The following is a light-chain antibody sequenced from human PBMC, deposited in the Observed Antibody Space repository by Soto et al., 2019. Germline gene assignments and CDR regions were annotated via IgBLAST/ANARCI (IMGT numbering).Light chain of an antibody. CDR3: SSYTSSSTV. CDR2: DVN. CDR1: SSDVGGYNY. V-gene: IGLV2-14*03. J-gene: IGLJ2*01. Sequence: QSVLTQPASVSGSPGQSITISCTGTSSDVGGYNYVSWYQHHPGKAPKLIIYDVNNRPSSVSNRFSGSKSGNTASLTISGLQAEDEADYYCSSYTSSSTVFGGGTKLTVL.